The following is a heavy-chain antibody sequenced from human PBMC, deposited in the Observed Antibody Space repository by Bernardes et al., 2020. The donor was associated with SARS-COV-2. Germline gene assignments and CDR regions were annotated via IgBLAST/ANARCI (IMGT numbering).Heavy chain of an antibody. D-gene: IGHD3-22*01. CDR2: IKPDGSSA. V-gene: IGHV3-74*03. CDR3: ARSGLYDSSGYYHINWFDP. Sequence: GGSLRLSCAASGFTFNNYWMHWVRHAPGKGLVWVSRIKPDGSSATYADSVKGRFTISRDNARNRLYLQMDSLRAEDTAVYYCARSGLYDSSGYYHINWFDPWGQGTLVTVSS. CDR1: GFTFNNYW. J-gene: IGHJ5*02.